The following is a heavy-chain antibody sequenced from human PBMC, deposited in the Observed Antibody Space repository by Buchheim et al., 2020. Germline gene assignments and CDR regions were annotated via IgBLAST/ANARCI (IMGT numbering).Heavy chain of an antibody. J-gene: IGHJ4*02. CDR2: TNSDGSST. CDR3: TREYYGLLAGYYLDS. Sequence: EVQLVESGGGLVQPGGSLRLSCEASGFSFSSYWMHWVRQAPGKGLEWVSRTNSDGSSTTYADSVEGRFIVSRDNAKHTLDLQMNSLGVDDTAIYYCTREYYGLLAGYYLDSWGQGTL. CDR1: GFSFSSYW. V-gene: IGHV3-74*01. D-gene: IGHD3-9*01.